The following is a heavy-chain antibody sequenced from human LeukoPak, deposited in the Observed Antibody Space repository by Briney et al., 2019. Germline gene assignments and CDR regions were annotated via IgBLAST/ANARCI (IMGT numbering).Heavy chain of an antibody. J-gene: IGHJ3*02. D-gene: IGHD3-22*01. CDR2: IFHTGTT. CDR3: ARWLPGDSSGSDAYDI. Sequence: SETLSLTCAVYGGSFTAYYWTWIRQLPGRGLEWIGEIFHTGTTNYNPSLKSRVTMSVDTSRNQFSLKLSSVTAADTAMYYCARWLPGDSSGSDAYDIWGQGTMVTVSS. CDR1: GGSFTAYY. V-gene: IGHV4-34*12.